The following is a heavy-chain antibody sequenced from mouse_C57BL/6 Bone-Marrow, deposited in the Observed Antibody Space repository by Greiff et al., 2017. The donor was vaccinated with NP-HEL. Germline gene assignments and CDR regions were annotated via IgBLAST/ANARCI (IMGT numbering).Heavy chain of an antibody. V-gene: IGHV14-4*01. CDR1: GFNIKDDY. Sequence: EVQRVESGAELVRPGASVKLSCTASGFNIKDDYMHWVKQRPEQGLEWIGWIDPENGDTEYASKFQGKATITADTSSNTAYLQLSSLTSEDTAVYYCTTGFTTVVGAMDYWGQGTSVTVSS. J-gene: IGHJ4*01. CDR2: IDPENGDT. D-gene: IGHD1-1*01. CDR3: TTGFTTVVGAMDY.